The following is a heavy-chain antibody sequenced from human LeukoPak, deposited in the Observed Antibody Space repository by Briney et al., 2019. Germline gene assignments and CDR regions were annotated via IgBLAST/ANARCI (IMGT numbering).Heavy chain of an antibody. CDR2: INPNSGGT. J-gene: IGHJ3*02. Sequence: GASVKVSCKASGYTFTGYYMHWVRQAPGQGLEWMGWINPNSGGTNYAQKFQGRVTMTRDTSISTAYMELSRLRSDDTAVYYCAREIGIAVADPQTGDAFDIWGQGTMVTVSS. CDR1: GYTFTGYY. D-gene: IGHD6-19*01. V-gene: IGHV1-2*02. CDR3: AREIGIAVADPQTGDAFDI.